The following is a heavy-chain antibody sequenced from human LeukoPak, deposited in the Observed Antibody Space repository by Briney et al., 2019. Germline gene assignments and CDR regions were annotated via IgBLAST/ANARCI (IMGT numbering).Heavy chain of an antibody. CDR3: ARSPAVVTVSSWFDP. J-gene: IGHJ5*02. CDR2: ISWNNNSI. V-gene: IGHV3-9*01. Sequence: PGGSLRLSCAASGFSFDDYAMHWVRQAPGKGLEWVSGISWNNNSIVYADSIKGRFTISRDNAKNSLYLQMNSLRAEDTAVYYCARSPAVVTVSSWFDPWGQGTLVTVSS. CDR1: GFSFDDYA. D-gene: IGHD2-21*02.